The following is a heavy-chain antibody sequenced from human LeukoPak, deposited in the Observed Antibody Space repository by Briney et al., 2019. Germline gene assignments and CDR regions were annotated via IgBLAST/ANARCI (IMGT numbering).Heavy chain of an antibody. Sequence: GASVKVSCKASGYTFTSYYMHWVRQAPGQGLEWMGIINPGGGSTSYAQKFQGRVTMTRDTSTSTVYMELSSLRSEDTAVYYCARETLVTTPAFDIWGQGTMVTVSS. CDR1: GYTFTSYY. V-gene: IGHV1-46*01. D-gene: IGHD4-17*01. CDR3: ARETLVTTPAFDI. J-gene: IGHJ3*02. CDR2: INPGGGST.